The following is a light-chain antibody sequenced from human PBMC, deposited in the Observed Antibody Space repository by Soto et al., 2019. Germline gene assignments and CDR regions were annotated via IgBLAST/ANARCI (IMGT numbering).Light chain of an antibody. CDR2: HAS. Sequence: DIQMTQSPSSLSAAVGDRVTITCQASQDISNSLYWYQQKPGKAPQLPIYHASNLETGVPSRFSGSRSGTDFTFTITSLQPEDFTTYYCQQYDKLPPTFSQGTKLEIK. CDR3: QQYDKLPPT. V-gene: IGKV1-33*01. J-gene: IGKJ2*01. CDR1: QDISNS.